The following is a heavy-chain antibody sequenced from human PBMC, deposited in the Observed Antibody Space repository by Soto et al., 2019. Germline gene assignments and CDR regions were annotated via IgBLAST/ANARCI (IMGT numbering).Heavy chain of an antibody. J-gene: IGHJ5*02. V-gene: IGHV3-21*02. CDR2: ISSISAYI. Sequence: EVQLVESGGGLVKPGGSLRLSCAASGFTFRSFTMNWVHQAPGKGLEWVSTISSISAYIYYTDALRGRFTISRDNAKNSLHLQMNSLRAEDTAVYYCTRDASRDSSARGWFDPWGPGTLVTVSS. CDR1: GFTFRSFT. D-gene: IGHD6-13*01. CDR3: TRDASRDSSARGWFDP.